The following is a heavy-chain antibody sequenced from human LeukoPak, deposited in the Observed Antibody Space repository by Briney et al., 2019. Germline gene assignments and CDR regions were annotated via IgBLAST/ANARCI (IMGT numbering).Heavy chain of an antibody. V-gene: IGHV1-24*01. CDR2: FDPEDGET. CDR3: VRYRNYYYYMDV. Sequence: GASVKVSCKVSGYTLTELSMHWVRQAPGKGLEWMGGFDPEDGETIYAQKFQGRVTMTEDTSTDTAYMELRSLRSDDTAVYYCVRYRNYYYYMDVWGKGTTVTVSS. D-gene: IGHD2-2*02. J-gene: IGHJ6*03. CDR1: GYTLTELS.